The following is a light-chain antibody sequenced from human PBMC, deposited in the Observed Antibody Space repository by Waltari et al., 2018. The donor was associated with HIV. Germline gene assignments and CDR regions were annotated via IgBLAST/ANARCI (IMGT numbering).Light chain of an antibody. Sequence: DIVMTQSPLSLPVTPGEPASITCRSSQSLRHSNGYNYLDWYLQKPGQSPQLLIYLGFNRASGVPDRFSGSGSGIDFTLKISGVEAEDVGVYYCVQALETPTFGPGTKVDIK. V-gene: IGKV2-28*01. CDR2: LGF. CDR3: VQALETPT. CDR1: QSLRHSNGYNY. J-gene: IGKJ3*01.